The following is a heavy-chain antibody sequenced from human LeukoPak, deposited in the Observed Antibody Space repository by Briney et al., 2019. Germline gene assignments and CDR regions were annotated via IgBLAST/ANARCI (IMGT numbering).Heavy chain of an antibody. V-gene: IGHV4-59*11. CDR1: GGSINNHI. CDR3: ARETAMVLDY. CDR2: ISYSGSA. D-gene: IGHD5-18*01. Sequence: PSETLSLTCSVSGGSINNHIWSWIRQPPGKGLEWIGYISYSGSANYNPSLKSRVTISVDTSKNQLSLKVTSVTAADTAVYYCARETAMVLDYWGQGTLVTVSS. J-gene: IGHJ4*02.